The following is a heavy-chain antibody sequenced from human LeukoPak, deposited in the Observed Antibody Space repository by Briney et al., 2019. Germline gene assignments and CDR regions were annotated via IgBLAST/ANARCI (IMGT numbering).Heavy chain of an antibody. Sequence: ASVKVSCKASGYTFTSYYMHWVRQAPGQGLEWMGIINPSGGSTSYAQKFQGRVTMTRDTSTSTVYMELSSLRSEDTAVYYCARDAGTGLYYYYYMDVWGKGTTVTVSS. D-gene: IGHD2-8*02. CDR2: INPSGGST. V-gene: IGHV1-46*01. J-gene: IGHJ6*03. CDR1: GYTFTSYY. CDR3: ARDAGTGLYYYYYMDV.